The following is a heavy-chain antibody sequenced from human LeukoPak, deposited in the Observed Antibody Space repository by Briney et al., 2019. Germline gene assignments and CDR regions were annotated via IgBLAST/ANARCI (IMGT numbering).Heavy chain of an antibody. Sequence: ASVKVSCKASGYTFTGYYMHWVRQAPGQGREWMGRINPNSGGTNYAQKFQGRVTMTRDTSISTAYMELSRLRSDDTAVYYCARDYYYDSSGYYYFDYWGQGTLVTVSS. CDR1: GYTFTGYY. J-gene: IGHJ4*02. CDR2: INPNSGGT. CDR3: ARDYYYDSSGYYYFDY. V-gene: IGHV1-2*06. D-gene: IGHD3-22*01.